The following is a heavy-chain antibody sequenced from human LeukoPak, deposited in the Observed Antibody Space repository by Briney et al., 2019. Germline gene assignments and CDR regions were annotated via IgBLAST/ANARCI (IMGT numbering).Heavy chain of an antibody. CDR1: GYTFTSYD. J-gene: IGHJ4*02. Sequence: ASVKVSCKASGYTFTSYDINWVRQATGQGLEWMGWMNPNSGNTGYAQKFQGRVTMTRNTSISTAYMELSSLRSEDTAVYYCARAAIAVAGTEAGYWGQGTLVTVSS. CDR3: ARAAIAVAGTEAGY. CDR2: MNPNSGNT. D-gene: IGHD6-19*01. V-gene: IGHV1-8*01.